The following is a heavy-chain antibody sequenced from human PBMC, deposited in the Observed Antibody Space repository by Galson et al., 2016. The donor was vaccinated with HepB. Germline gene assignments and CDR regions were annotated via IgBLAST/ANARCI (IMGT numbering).Heavy chain of an antibody. CDR3: AKVREYSGNRSYYYYGLDV. CDR2: IWSDGRHK. J-gene: IGHJ6*02. Sequence: SLRLSCAASGVTFRAFGIHWVRQAPGKGLEWVAVIWSDGRHKYYADSVKGRFTISRDDSLDTVFLQMDSVRAEDTALYYCAKVREYSGNRSYYYYGLDVWGQGTTVTVSS. V-gene: IGHV3-33*06. D-gene: IGHD4-23*01. CDR1: GVTFRAFG.